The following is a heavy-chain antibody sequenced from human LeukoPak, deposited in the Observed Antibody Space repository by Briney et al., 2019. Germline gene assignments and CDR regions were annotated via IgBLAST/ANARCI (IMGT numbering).Heavy chain of an antibody. Sequence: ETLSLTCTVSGGSISSYYWSWIRQPPGKGLEWVSVLYSGGNTYYADSVKGRFTISRDNSKNTLYLQMNSLRAEDTAVYYCARYDGGSGPFDYWGQGTLVTVSS. D-gene: IGHD3-10*01. J-gene: IGHJ4*02. V-gene: IGHV3-53*01. CDR1: GGSISSYY. CDR3: ARYDGGSGPFDY. CDR2: LYSGGNT.